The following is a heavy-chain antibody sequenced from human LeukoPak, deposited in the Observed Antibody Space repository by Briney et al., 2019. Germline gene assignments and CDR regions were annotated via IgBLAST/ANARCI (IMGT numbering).Heavy chain of an antibody. J-gene: IGHJ6*03. CDR3: AREQKSSSGYYRQGYYYYYYMDV. CDR1: GFTFSSNA. CDR2: ISYDGSNK. D-gene: IGHD3-22*01. Sequence: GGSLRLSCAASGFTFSSNAMHWVRQAPGKGLEWVAIISYDGSNKYYVDSVKGRFTISRDNAKNSLYLQMNSLRAEDTAVYYCAREQKSSSGYYRQGYYYYYYMDVWGKGTTVTVFS. V-gene: IGHV3-30*04.